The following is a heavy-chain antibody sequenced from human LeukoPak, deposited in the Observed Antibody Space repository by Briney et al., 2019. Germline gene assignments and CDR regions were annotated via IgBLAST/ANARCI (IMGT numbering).Heavy chain of an antibody. J-gene: IGHJ4*02. CDR2: VSYDGATQ. CDR3: AKAVTTVVTAHLDH. V-gene: IGHV3-30*18. CDR1: GFVFGTYG. Sequence: GRSLRLSCVASGFVFGTYGMHWVRQAPDKGLEWVAVVSYDGATQYYADSVKGRFTISRDDSRSTIYLHMSSLRPEDTAVYYCAKAVTTVVTAHLDHWGQGTLVTVSS. D-gene: IGHD2-21*02.